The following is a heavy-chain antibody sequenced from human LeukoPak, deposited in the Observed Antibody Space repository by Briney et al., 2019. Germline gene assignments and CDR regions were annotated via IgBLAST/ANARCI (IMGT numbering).Heavy chain of an antibody. CDR3: TKDLTYTYASGSSPTTLS. CDR1: GITLSDYG. D-gene: IGHD3-10*01. V-gene: IGHV3-30*18. CDR2: ISYDGSVK. Sequence: GGSLRLSCAASGITLSDYGMQWVRQAPGKGLEWVALISYDGSVKYYGDSVQGRFTISGDNSKNTLYLQMNSLRVEDTAMYYCTKDLTYTYASGSSPTTLSWGQGTTVIVSS. J-gene: IGHJ3*01.